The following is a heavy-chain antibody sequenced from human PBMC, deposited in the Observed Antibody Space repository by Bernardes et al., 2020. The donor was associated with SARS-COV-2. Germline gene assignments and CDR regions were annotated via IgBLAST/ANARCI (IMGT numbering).Heavy chain of an antibody. Sequence: ASVKVSCKASGYTFTDYYMHWVRQAPGQGLEWMGWIYPKSGDTNYAQNFQGRVTMTRDTSISTAYMELSRLTFDDTAVYYCASVTWSQHGGFDIWGQGTMVTVSS. J-gene: IGHJ3*02. CDR1: GYTFTDYY. D-gene: IGHD2-15*01. CDR3: ASVTWSQHGGFDI. CDR2: IYPKSGDT. V-gene: IGHV1-2*02.